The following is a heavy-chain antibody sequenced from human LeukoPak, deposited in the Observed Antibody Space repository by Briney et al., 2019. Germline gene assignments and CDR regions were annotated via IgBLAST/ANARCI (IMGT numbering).Heavy chain of an antibody. V-gene: IGHV1-69*13. CDR1: GGTFSSYA. Sequence: SVKVSCKASGGTFSSYAISWVRQAPGQGLEWMGGIIPIFGTTNYAQKFQGRVTITADESTSTAYMELSSLRSEDTAVYYCAIYCSSTSCYDYHYYGMDVWGQGTTVTVSS. CDR2: IIPIFGTT. D-gene: IGHD2-2*01. J-gene: IGHJ6*02. CDR3: AIYCSSTSCYDYHYYGMDV.